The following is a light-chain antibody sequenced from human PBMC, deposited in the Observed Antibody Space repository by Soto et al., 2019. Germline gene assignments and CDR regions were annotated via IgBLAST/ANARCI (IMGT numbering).Light chain of an antibody. Sequence: EIVLTQSPGTLSLSPGERVTLSCRASQSVSSTYLAWYQQKPGQAPRLLIYGASSRATGIPDRFSGSGSATDFTLASSSLETEAVAVEYGRLCGSSPLYTIGQGTKLEIK. CDR3: RLCGSSPLYT. J-gene: IGKJ2*01. CDR2: GAS. CDR1: QSVSSTY. V-gene: IGKV3-20*01.